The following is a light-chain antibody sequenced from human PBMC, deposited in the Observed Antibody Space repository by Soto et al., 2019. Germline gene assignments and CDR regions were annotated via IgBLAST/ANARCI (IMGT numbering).Light chain of an antibody. V-gene: IGLV2-23*01. CDR1: NSDVGSYNL. J-gene: IGLJ2*01. CDR2: EGS. CDR3: CSYAGSSTSV. Sequence: QSALTQPASVSGSPGQSITISCTGTNSDVGSYNLVSWYQQHPGKAPKLMIYEGSKRPSGVSNRFSGSKSGNTASLTISGLQAEDEADYYCCSYAGSSTSVFGGGTQLTVL.